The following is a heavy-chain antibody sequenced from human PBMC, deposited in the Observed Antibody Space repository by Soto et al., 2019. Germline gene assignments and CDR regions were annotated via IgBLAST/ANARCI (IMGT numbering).Heavy chain of an antibody. V-gene: IGHV1-69*13. J-gene: IGHJ3*02. CDR1: GGTFLNYA. CDR3: ARDRRTVSGTGAFDI. D-gene: IGHD6-19*01. CDR2: IIPLFGTA. Sequence: SVKVSCKASGGTFLNYAVTWVRQAPGQGLEWMGGIIPLFGTANYAQRSQDRLTITADQSTSTAYMELSSLRSDDTAVYYCARDRRTVSGTGAFDIWGQGTTVTVSS.